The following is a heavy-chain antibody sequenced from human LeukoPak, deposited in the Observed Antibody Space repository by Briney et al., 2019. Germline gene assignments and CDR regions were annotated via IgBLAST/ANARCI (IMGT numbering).Heavy chain of an antibody. J-gene: IGHJ6*03. V-gene: IGHV4-61*02. CDR3: ARAESPITTSPPGQPYYMDV. D-gene: IGHD3-16*01. CDR2: IYSSGST. Sequence: KSSETLSLTCTVSGGSISSSSYYWGWIRQPAGKGLEWIGRIYSSGSTNYKPSLKSRVTMSVDMSKNQFSLKLSSVTAADTAVYFCARAESPITTSPPGQPYYMDVWGKGTTVTVSS. CDR1: GGSISSSSYY.